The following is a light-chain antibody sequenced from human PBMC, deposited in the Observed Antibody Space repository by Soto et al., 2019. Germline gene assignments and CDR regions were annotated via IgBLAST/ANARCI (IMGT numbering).Light chain of an antibody. J-gene: IGKJ1*01. Sequence: EIVLRQSLGTLSLYQGERATLSCRASQSVSSSYLAWYQQKPGQAPRLLIYGASSRATGIPDRFSGSGSGTDFTLTISRLEPEDFAVYYCRQYGSSPWTFGQGTRWIS. CDR2: GAS. V-gene: IGKV3-20*01. CDR1: QSVSSSY. CDR3: RQYGSSPWT.